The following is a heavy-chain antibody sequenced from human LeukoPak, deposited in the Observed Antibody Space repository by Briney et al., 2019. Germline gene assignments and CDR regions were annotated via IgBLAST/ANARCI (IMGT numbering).Heavy chain of an antibody. Sequence: PGGSLRLSCAASGFTFSSYDMSWVRQAPGKGLEWVSAISGSGGSTYYADSVKGRFTISRDNSKNTLYLQMNSLRAEDTAVYYCAKDHWAYCGGDCYSHFDYWGQGTLVTVSP. CDR2: ISGSGGST. J-gene: IGHJ4*02. CDR3: AKDHWAYCGGDCYSHFDY. D-gene: IGHD2-21*02. CDR1: GFTFSSYD. V-gene: IGHV3-23*01.